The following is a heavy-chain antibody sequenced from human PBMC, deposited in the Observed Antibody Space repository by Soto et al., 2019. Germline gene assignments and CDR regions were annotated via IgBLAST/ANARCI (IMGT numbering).Heavy chain of an antibody. D-gene: IGHD6-13*01. CDR2: IYRGGGT. CDR3: ARSGYTSSWTGYYFDY. Sequence: GGSLRLSCAASGFTVSSNYMSWVRQAPGKGLEWVSVIYRGGGTYYADSVKGRFTISRDNSKNMLYIQMNSLRAEDTAVYYCARSGYTSSWTGYYFDYWGQGTLVTVSS. CDR1: GFTVSSNY. V-gene: IGHV3-53*01. J-gene: IGHJ4*02.